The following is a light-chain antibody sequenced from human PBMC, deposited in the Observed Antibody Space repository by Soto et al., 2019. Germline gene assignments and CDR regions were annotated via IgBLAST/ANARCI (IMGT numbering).Light chain of an antibody. CDR3: QEYNSYSTLT. CDR2: KAS. CDR1: QSISSW. J-gene: IGKJ4*01. Sequence: DIQMTQSPSTLSASVGDRVTITCRASQSISSWLAWYQQKPWKVPKLLIYKASSLESSVPSRFSGSGYGTEFTLTISSLQPDDFATYYCQEYNSYSTLTFGGGTKVEIK. V-gene: IGKV1-5*03.